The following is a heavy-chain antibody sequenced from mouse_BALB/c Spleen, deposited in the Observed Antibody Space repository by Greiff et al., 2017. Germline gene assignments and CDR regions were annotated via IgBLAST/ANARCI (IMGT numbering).Heavy chain of an antibody. V-gene: IGHV5-6-3*01. CDR3: AGESYYGSSYVWFAY. J-gene: IGHJ3*01. CDR1: GFTFSSYG. CDR2: INSNGGST. D-gene: IGHD1-1*01. Sequence: EVQRVESGGGLVQPGGSLKLSCAASGFTFSSYGMSWVRQTPDKRLELVATINSNGGSTYYPDSVKGRCTITRDNAKNTLYLQMSSLKSEDTAMYYCAGESYYGSSYVWFAYWGQGTLVTVSA.